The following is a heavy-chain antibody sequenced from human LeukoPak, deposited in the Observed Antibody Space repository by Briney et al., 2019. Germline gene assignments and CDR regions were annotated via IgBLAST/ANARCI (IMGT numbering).Heavy chain of an antibody. V-gene: IGHV3-23*01. D-gene: IGHD1-26*01. CDR1: GFTFTSYG. CDR2: ISGSGGST. CDR3: AHAYREDYFDY. Sequence: GGSLRLSCAASGFTFTSYGMSWVRQAPGQGLEWVSRISGSGGSTYYAQTLKGRVTISRDKSKNTLYLQMNSLRAEDTAVYYCAHAYREDYFDYWGQGTLVTVSS. J-gene: IGHJ4*02.